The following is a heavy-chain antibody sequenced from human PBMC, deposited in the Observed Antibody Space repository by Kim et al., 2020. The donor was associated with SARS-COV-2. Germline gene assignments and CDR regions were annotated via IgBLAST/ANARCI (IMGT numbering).Heavy chain of an antibody. CDR1: GYTLTELS. J-gene: IGHJ6*02. CDR3: ATVGVVPAAMSYYYYGMDV. V-gene: IGHV1-24*01. D-gene: IGHD2-2*01. CDR2: FDPEDGET. Sequence: ASVKVSCKVSGYTLTELSMHWVRQAPGKGLEWMGGFDPEDGETIYAQKFQGRVTMTEDTSTDTAYMELSSLRSEDTAVYYCATVGVVPAAMSYYYYGMDVWGQGTTVTVSS.